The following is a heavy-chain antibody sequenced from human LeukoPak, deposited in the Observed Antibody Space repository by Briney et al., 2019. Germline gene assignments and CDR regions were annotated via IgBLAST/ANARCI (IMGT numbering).Heavy chain of an antibody. D-gene: IGHD3-10*01. V-gene: IGHV3-30-3*01. CDR1: GFTYSSYA. CDR3: ARDRELLP. CDR2: ISYDGSNK. Sequence: PGRSLRLSCAASGFTYSSYAMHWVRQAPGKGLEWVAVISYDGSNKYYADSVKGRFTISRDNSKNTLYLQMNSLRAEDTAVYYCARDRELLPWGQGTLVTVSS. J-gene: IGHJ5*02.